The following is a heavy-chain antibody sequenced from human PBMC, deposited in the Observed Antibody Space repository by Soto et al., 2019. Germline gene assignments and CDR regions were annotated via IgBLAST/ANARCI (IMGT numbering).Heavy chain of an antibody. D-gene: IGHD3-10*01. CDR3: ASSYGSGYRAFDY. Sequence: QVQLVQSGAEVKKPGSSVRVSCKASGYTFSFYSINWVRQAPGLGLGWMGRINPILSMSNYAQRFQGRVTVTADKSTSTAYMELSSLRSEDTAMYYCASSYGSGYRAFDYWGQGALVTVSS. V-gene: IGHV1-69*02. J-gene: IGHJ4*02. CDR1: GYTFSFYS. CDR2: INPILSMS.